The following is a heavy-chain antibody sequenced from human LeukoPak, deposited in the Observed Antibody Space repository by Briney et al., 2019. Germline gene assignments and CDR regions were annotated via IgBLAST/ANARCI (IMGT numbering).Heavy chain of an antibody. CDR2: IYYSGST. J-gene: IGHJ3*02. CDR3: ARQRYDGDPDDAFDI. V-gene: IGHV4-39*01. D-gene: IGHD2-21*02. Sequence: SETLSLTCTVSGGSISRSTYYWGWIRQPPGTGLEWIGSIYYSGSTYYNPSLKSRVTISVDTSKNQFSLTLGSVTAADTAVYYCARQRYDGDPDDAFDIWGQGTMITVSS. CDR1: GGSISRSTYY.